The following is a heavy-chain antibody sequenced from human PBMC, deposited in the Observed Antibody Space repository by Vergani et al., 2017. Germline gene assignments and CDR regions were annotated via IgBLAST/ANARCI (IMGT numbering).Heavy chain of an antibody. Sequence: QVQLVESGGGVVQPGRSLRLSCAASGFRFSSYGMNWVRQAPGKGLEWVAVIWYDGSNKYYADSVKGRFTISRDNSQNTVNLQMNSLRPDDTAVYYWVRGGRGDHGDFWSRLGPWGQGTRVIVSS. D-gene: IGHD3-3*01. CDR2: IWYDGSNK. CDR1: GFRFSSYG. V-gene: IGHV3-33*01. CDR3: VRGGRGDHGDFWSRLGP. J-gene: IGHJ5*02.